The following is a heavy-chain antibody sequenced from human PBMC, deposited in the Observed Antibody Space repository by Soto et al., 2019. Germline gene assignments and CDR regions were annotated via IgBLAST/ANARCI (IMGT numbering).Heavy chain of an antibody. Sequence: GGSLRLSCTASGFTFSSYAMSWVRQAPGKGLEWVSAISGSGGSTYYADSVKGRFTISRDNSKNTLYLQMNSLRAEDTAAYYCAKDPVTGDIVVVPAVIRDYWGQGTLVTVSS. CDR2: ISGSGGST. D-gene: IGHD2-2*02. J-gene: IGHJ4*02. CDR1: GFTFSSYA. V-gene: IGHV3-23*01. CDR3: AKDPVTGDIVVVPAVIRDY.